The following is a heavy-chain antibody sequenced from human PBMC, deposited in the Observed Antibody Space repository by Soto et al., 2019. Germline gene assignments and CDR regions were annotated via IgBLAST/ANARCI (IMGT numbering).Heavy chain of an antibody. V-gene: IGHV3-73*01. Sequence: GSLRLSCAASGFTFSGSAMHWVRQASGKGLEWGGRIRSKANSYATAYAASVKGRFTISRDDSKNTAYLQMNSLKTEDTAVYYCTRVKASGYDILTGYSDIDYYYGMDVWGQGTTVTVSS. CDR2: IRSKANSYAT. CDR1: GFTFSGSA. CDR3: TRVKASGYDILTGYSDIDYYYGMDV. D-gene: IGHD3-9*01. J-gene: IGHJ6*02.